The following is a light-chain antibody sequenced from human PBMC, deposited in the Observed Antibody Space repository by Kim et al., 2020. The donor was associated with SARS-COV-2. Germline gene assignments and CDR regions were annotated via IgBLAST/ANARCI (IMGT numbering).Light chain of an antibody. CDR3: QQFKSYPHT. J-gene: IGKJ2*01. CDR2: TAS. Sequence: IQLTQFPSSLSASVGDRVTITCRAGQGISNYLAWYQQKPGKAPNLLIYTASTLQGGVPARFSGSGSGTDFTLTISSLQPEDFATYYCQQFKSYPHTFGQGTKVEIK. V-gene: IGKV1-9*01. CDR1: QGISNY.